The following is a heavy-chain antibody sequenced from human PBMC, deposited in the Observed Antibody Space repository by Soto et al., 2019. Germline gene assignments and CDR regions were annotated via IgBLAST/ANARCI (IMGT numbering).Heavy chain of an antibody. Sequence: QVQLVESGGGVVQPGWSLRLSCAASRFTFSNYGMHWVRQAPGKGLEWVAVIWYDGSNKYYTDSVKGRFTISRENSKNTLYLQMDSLRAEDTAVYFCARSQGRFYGSGSYKGLDVWGKGTTVTVSS. CDR1: RFTFSNYG. D-gene: IGHD3-10*01. CDR2: IWYDGSNK. CDR3: ARSQGRFYGSGSYKGLDV. J-gene: IGHJ6*04. V-gene: IGHV3-33*01.